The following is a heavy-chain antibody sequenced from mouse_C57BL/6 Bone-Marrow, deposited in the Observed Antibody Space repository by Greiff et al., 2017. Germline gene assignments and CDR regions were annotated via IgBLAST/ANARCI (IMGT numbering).Heavy chain of an antibody. V-gene: IGHV7-3*01. CDR1: GFTFTDYY. D-gene: IGHD2-5*01. Sequence: EVKVEESGGGLVQPGGSLSLSCAASGFTFTDYYMSWVRQPPGKALEWLGFIRNKANGYTTEYSASVKGRFTISRDNSQSILYLPMNALRAEDSATYYCARDYSKGEYAMDYWGQGTSVTVSS. J-gene: IGHJ4*01. CDR3: ARDYSKGEYAMDY. CDR2: IRNKANGYTT.